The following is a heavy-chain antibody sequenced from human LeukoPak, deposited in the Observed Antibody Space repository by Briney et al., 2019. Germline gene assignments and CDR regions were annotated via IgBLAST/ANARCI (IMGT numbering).Heavy chain of an antibody. V-gene: IGHV1-24*01. CDR1: GYSLTELS. Sequence: ASVKVSCKVSGYSLTELSMQWVRQAPGQGPECMGGFDPEENKMIYAQKFQGRVTMTEDTSTDTAYMELSSLRSEDTAIYYCATRSGDFWSGYVNWGQGTLVTVSS. D-gene: IGHD3-3*01. CDR2: FDPEENKM. CDR3: ATRSGDFWSGYVN. J-gene: IGHJ4*02.